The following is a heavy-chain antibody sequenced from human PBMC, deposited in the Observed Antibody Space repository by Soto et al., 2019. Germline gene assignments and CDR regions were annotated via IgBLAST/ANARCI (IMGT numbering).Heavy chain of an antibody. CDR3: AKDTRPGGYYSYYGMDV. D-gene: IGHD3-10*01. V-gene: IGHV3-30*18. J-gene: IGHJ6*02. Sequence: SEGSLRLSCAGSGSNYGTHWVRQAPGKGLEWVAVFSFAGGNKYYADPVKGRFTLYRDNSKNTPYRQRNTRTPEDTAVYYCAKDTRPGGYYSYYGMDVWGQGTTVTVSS. CDR2: FSFAGGNK. CDR1: GSNYG.